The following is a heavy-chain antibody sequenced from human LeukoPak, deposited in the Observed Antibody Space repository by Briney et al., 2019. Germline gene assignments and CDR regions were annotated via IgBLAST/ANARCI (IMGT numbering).Heavy chain of an antibody. D-gene: IGHD3-10*01. J-gene: IGHJ4*02. V-gene: IGHV1-24*01. CDR3: ATLNYGSGSLDFDY. Sequence: ASVKVSCKVSGYTLTELSMHWVRQAPGKGLEWMGGFDPEDGETIYARKFQGRVTMTEDTSTDTAYMELSSLRSEDTAVYYCATLNYGSGSLDFDYWGQGTLVTVSS. CDR2: FDPEDGET. CDR1: GYTLTELS.